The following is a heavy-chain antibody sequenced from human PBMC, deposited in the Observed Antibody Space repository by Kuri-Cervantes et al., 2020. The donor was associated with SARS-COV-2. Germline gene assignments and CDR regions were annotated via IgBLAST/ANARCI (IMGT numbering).Heavy chain of an antibody. CDR1: GGSFSGYY. Sequence: GSLRLSCAVYGGSFSGYYWSWIRQPPGKGLEWIGEINHSGSTNYNPSLKSRVTISVDTSKNQFSLKLSPVTAADTAVYYCARVLWQGAFDTWGQGTMVTVSS. V-gene: IGHV4-34*01. CDR2: INHSGST. J-gene: IGHJ3*02. CDR3: ARVLWQGAFDT. D-gene: IGHD2-15*01.